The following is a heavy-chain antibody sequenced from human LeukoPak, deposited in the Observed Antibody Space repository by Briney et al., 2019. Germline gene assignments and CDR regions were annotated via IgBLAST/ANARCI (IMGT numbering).Heavy chain of an antibody. CDR3: ARHRLAAAEPDY. Sequence: PSETLSLTCTVSGGSISSYYWSWIRQPPGKGLEWIGYIYYSGSTNYNPSLKSRVTISVDTSKNQFSLKLSSVTAADTAVYYCARHRLAAAEPDYWGQGTLVTVSS. D-gene: IGHD6-13*01. CDR2: IYYSGST. CDR1: GGSISSYY. J-gene: IGHJ4*02. V-gene: IGHV4-59*08.